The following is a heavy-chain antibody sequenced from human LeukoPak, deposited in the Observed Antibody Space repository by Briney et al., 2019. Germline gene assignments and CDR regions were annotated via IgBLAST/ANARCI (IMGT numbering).Heavy chain of an antibody. V-gene: IGHV1-18*01. Sequence: ASVKVSCKASGYTFTSYGIGWVRQAPGQGLEWMGWISAYNGNTNYAQKLQGRVTMTTDTSTSTAYMVLRSLRSDDTAVYYCARESSPFWSGYNYYGMDVWGQGTTVTVSS. CDR2: ISAYNGNT. D-gene: IGHD3-3*01. J-gene: IGHJ6*02. CDR1: GYTFTSYG. CDR3: ARESSPFWSGYNYYGMDV.